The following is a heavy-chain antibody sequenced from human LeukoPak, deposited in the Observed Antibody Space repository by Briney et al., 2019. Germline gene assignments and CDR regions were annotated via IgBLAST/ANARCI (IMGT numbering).Heavy chain of an antibody. CDR1: GYTFTGYY. D-gene: IGHD1-26*01. CDR2: INPNSGGT. CDR3: ARLWAVGAPKWGGTYYFDY. J-gene: IGHJ4*02. Sequence: ASVKVSCNASGYTFTGYYMHCVRQDPGQGLEWMGWINPNSGGTNYAQKFQGRVTMTRDTSISTAYMELSRLRSDDTAVYYCARLWAVGAPKWGGTYYFDYWGQGTLVTVSS. V-gene: IGHV1-2*02.